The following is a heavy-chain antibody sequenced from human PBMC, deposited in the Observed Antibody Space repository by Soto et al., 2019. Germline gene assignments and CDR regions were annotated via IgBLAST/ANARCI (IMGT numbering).Heavy chain of an antibody. V-gene: IGHV1-18*04. CDR2: ISAYNGNT. Sequence: QVQLVQSGAEVKKPGASVKVSCKASGYTFTSYGISWVRQAPGQGLEWMGWISAYNGNTNYAQKLKGRVTMTTDTSTSKAYMELRSMRSDDTAVYYWARGGRFLEWLLYPFDYCGQGTLVTVSS. CDR1: GYTFTSYG. D-gene: IGHD3-3*01. J-gene: IGHJ4*02. CDR3: ARGGRFLEWLLYPFDY.